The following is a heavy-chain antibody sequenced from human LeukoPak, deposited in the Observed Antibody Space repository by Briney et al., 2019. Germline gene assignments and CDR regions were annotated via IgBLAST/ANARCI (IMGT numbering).Heavy chain of an antibody. V-gene: IGHV1-69*04. D-gene: IGHD3-22*01. J-gene: IGHJ4*02. CDR3: ARDESYYDSSGYY. Sequence: GSSVKVSCKASGGTFSSYTISWVRQAPGQGLEWMGRIIPILGIANYAQKFQGRVTITADKSTSTAYMELSSLRSEDTAVDYCARDESYYDSSGYYWGQGTLVTVSS. CDR1: GGTFSSYT. CDR2: IIPILGIA.